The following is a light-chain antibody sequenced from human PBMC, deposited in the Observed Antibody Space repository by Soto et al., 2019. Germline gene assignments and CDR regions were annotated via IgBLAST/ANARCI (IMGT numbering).Light chain of an antibody. Sequence: EVVLTQSPATLSLSPGERATLSCWASQSVSSNLAWYQQKPGQVPRLLIYYASTRAPGIPARFSGSGSGTDFTLTISSLEPEDFAVYYCQQRNTWPLSFGGGTKVEIK. V-gene: IGKV3-11*01. CDR2: YAS. CDR1: QSVSSN. CDR3: QQRNTWPLS. J-gene: IGKJ4*01.